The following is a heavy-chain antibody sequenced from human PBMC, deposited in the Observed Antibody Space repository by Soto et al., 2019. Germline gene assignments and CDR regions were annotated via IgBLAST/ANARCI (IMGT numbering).Heavy chain of an antibody. J-gene: IGHJ4*02. CDR3: ARVGGVAARTFDY. CDR1: GGSISPFY. D-gene: IGHD2-15*01. CDR2: LYYSGNT. Sequence: SETLSLICTVSGGSISPFYWSWVRQPPGKGLEWIGYLYYSGNTNYNPSLKSRVTISVDASKNQVSLRLTSVTAADTAVYYCARVGGVAARTFDYWGQRTVFTVSS. V-gene: IGHV4-59*01.